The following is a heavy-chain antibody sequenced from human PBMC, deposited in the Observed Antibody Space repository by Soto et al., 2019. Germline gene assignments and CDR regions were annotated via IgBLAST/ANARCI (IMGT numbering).Heavy chain of an antibody. J-gene: IGHJ4*02. V-gene: IGHV3-11*01. CDR1: GFTFSDYY. CDR3: ARDRQDYDYIWGSYRYTDY. D-gene: IGHD3-16*02. Sequence: PGGSLRLSCAASGFTFSDYYMSWIRQAPGKGLEWVSYISSSGSTIYYADSVKGRFTISRDNAKNSLYLQMNSLRAEDTAVYYCARDRQDYDYIWGSYRYTDYWGQGTLVTVSS. CDR2: ISSSGSTI.